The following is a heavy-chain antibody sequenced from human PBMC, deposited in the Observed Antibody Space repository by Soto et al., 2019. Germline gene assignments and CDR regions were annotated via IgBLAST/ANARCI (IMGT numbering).Heavy chain of an antibody. CDR2: IYYSGST. CDR3: ARDVLFTMVRGPGGWFAP. V-gene: IGHV4-31*03. D-gene: IGHD3-10*01. J-gene: IGHJ5*02. CDR1: GGSISSGGYY. Sequence: QVQLQESGPGLVKPSQTLSLTCTVSGGSISSGGYYWSWIRQHPGKGLEWIGYIYYSGSTYYNPSLKSRVTISVDTSKNQFSLKLSSVTAADTAAYYCARDVLFTMVRGPGGWFAPWGQGTLVTVSS.